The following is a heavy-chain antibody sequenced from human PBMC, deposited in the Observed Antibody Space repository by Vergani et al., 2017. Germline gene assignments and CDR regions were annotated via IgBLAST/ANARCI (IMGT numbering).Heavy chain of an antibody. V-gene: IGHV1-8*02. J-gene: IGHJ5*01. Sequence: QVQLVQSGAEVKKPGASVKVSCKASGYTFNTYDINWVRQAPGQGLEWMGWMNPNSGNTGYAQKFQGRVTMTRDTSITTAYMELNSLRFGDTAVYYCARGQSEYCTGDICYIHPWFESWGQGTLVTVSS. CDR1: GYTFNTYD. CDR2: MNPNSGNT. D-gene: IGHD2-15*01. CDR3: ARGQSEYCTGDICYIHPWFES.